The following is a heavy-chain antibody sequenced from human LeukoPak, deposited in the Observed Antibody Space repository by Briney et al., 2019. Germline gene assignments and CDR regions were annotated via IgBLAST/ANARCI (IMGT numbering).Heavy chain of an antibody. Sequence: GGSLRLSCAASGFTFSSYAMSWVRQAPGKGLEWVSAISGSGGSTYYADSVKGRFTISRDNSKNTVNLQMNSLRPEDTAVYYCAKCSGSSCFASGAFDYWGQGTLVTVSS. J-gene: IGHJ4*02. CDR2: ISGSGGST. D-gene: IGHD2-15*01. CDR3: AKCSGSSCFASGAFDY. CDR1: GFTFSSYA. V-gene: IGHV3-23*01.